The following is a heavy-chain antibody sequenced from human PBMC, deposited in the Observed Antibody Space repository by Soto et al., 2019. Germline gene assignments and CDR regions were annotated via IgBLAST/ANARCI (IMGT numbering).Heavy chain of an antibody. V-gene: IGHV1-18*01. CDR3: ARGWSFYGSGSNDYFYYGLDV. CDR1: GYTFTSYA. J-gene: IGHJ6*02. CDR2: ISTYNGDT. Sequence: ASVKVSCKASGYTFTSYAMNWVRQAPGQGLEWMGWISTYNGDTKYAQKLQDRVIMTTDTSTTTAYMEVRSLRSDDTAVYYCARGWSFYGSGSNDYFYYGLDVWGQGTTVTVS. D-gene: IGHD3-10*01.